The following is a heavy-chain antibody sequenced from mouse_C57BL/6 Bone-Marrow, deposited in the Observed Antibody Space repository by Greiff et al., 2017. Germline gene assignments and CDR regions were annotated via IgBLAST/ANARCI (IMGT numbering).Heavy chain of an antibody. Sequence: VQLQQPGAELVKPGASVKMSCKASGYTFTSYWITWVKQRPGQGLEWIGDIYPGSGSTNYNEKFKSKATLTVDTSSSTAYMQLSSLTSEDSAVYYCARCDGGYLLYWYFDVWGTGTTVTVSS. V-gene: IGHV1-55*01. J-gene: IGHJ1*03. CDR3: ARCDGGYLLYWYFDV. CDR1: GYTFTSYW. CDR2: IYPGSGST. D-gene: IGHD2-3*01.